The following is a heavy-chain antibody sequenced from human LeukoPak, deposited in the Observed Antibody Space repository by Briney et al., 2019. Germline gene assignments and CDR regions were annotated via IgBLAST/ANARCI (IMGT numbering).Heavy chain of an antibody. CDR3: AREGGLQHHFDY. D-gene: IGHD4-11*01. V-gene: IGHV4-39*07. CDR2: INHSGST. Sequence: SETLSLTCTVSGGSISSSSYYWGWIRQPPGKGLEWIGEINHSGSTNYNPSLKSRVTISVDTSKNQFSLKLSSVTAADTAVYYCAREGGLQHHFDYWGQGTLVTVSS. J-gene: IGHJ4*02. CDR1: GGSISSSSYY.